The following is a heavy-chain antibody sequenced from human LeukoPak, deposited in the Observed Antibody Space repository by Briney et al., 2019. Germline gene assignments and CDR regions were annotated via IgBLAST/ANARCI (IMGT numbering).Heavy chain of an antibody. J-gene: IGHJ4*02. CDR2: IYYSGST. D-gene: IGHD5-12*01. Sequence: SETLSLTCTVSGGSISSYYWSWIRQPPGKGLEWIGYIYYSGSTNYNPSLRSRVTISVDTSKNQFSLKLSSVTAADTAVYYCARVSGYDWESFYDYWGQGTLVTVSS. CDR3: ARVSGYDWESFYDY. V-gene: IGHV4-59*01. CDR1: GGSISSYY.